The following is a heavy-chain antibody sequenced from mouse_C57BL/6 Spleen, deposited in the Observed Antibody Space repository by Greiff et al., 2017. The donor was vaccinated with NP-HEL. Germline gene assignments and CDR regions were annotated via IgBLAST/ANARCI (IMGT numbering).Heavy chain of an antibody. CDR3: ARRGNLRPYFDY. Sequence: EVQLQQSGPELVKPGASVKISCKASGYTFTDYYMNWVKQSHGKSLEWIGDINPNNGGTSYNQKFKGKATLTVDKSSSTAYMELRSLTSEDSAVYYCARRGNLRPYFDYWGQGTTLTVSS. J-gene: IGHJ2*01. CDR1: GYTFTDYY. CDR2: INPNNGGT. V-gene: IGHV1-26*01.